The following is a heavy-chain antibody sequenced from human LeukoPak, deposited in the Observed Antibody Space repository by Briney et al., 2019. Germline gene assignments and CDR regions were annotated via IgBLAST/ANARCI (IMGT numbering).Heavy chain of an antibody. CDR2: INPSGGST. D-gene: IGHD6-19*01. J-gene: IGHJ4*02. Sequence: ASVKVSCKASGYTFTSYYMHWVRQAPGQGLEWMGIINPSGGSTSYAQKFQGRVTMTRDMSTSTVYMELSSLRSEDTAVYYCAREGYSSGWGPIRGYYFDYWGQGTLVTVSS. CDR3: AREGYSSGWGPIRGYYFDY. V-gene: IGHV1-46*01. CDR1: GYTFTSYY.